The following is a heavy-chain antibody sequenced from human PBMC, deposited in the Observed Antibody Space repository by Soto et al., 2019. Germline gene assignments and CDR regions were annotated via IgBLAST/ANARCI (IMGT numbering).Heavy chain of an antibody. CDR3: AKEMYPPTVLDRSSPWGDY. CDR1: GFTFSDYG. Sequence: QVQLVESGGGVVQPGRSLRLSCAVSGFTFSDYGMHWVRQAPGKGLEWVAVMSYAGTYKYYADSMKGRFTISRDLSGNTLFLQMNSLTLEDTAVYFCAKEMYPPTVLDRSSPWGDYWGQGTLVTVSS. CDR2: MSYAGTYK. D-gene: IGHD6-6*01. J-gene: IGHJ4*02. V-gene: IGHV3-30*18.